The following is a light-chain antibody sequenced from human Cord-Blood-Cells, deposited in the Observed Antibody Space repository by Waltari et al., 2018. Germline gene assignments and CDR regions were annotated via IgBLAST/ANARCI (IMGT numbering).Light chain of an antibody. Sequence: QSALTQPASVSGSPGQSITISCTGTSSDVGGYNYVSWYQQHPGKAPKLMIYEGSNRPAGVSNRYAGTKPGNTASLTISWLQAEEESDYYCSSYTSSSTVVFGGETKLTVL. CDR2: EGS. J-gene: IGLJ2*01. CDR1: SSDVGGYNY. CDR3: SSYTSSSTVV. V-gene: IGLV2-14*01.